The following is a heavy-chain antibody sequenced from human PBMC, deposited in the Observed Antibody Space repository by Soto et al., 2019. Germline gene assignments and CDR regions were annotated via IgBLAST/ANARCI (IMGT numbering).Heavy chain of an antibody. Sequence: SETLSLTCAVYGGSFSGYYWGWIRQPPGKGLEWIGSIYYSGSTYYTPSLKSRVTISVDTSKNQFFLKLSSVTAADTALYYCASQTYYYDSSGYYGGGEIGYWGQGTLVTVSS. CDR3: ASQTYYYDSSGYYGGGEIGY. V-gene: IGHV4-39*01. CDR2: IYYSGST. CDR1: GGSFSGYY. D-gene: IGHD3-22*01. J-gene: IGHJ4*02.